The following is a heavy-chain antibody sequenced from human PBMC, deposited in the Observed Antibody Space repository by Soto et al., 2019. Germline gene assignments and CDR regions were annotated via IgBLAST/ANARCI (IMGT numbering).Heavy chain of an antibody. J-gene: IGHJ4*02. CDR2: INPHSGGT. D-gene: IGHD1-26*01. CDR3: PRGPVGVDGFLDC. V-gene: IGHV1-2*04. Sequence: QVQLVQSGAEVRKPGASVKVSCKATGYTFTGYYMHWVRQAPGQGLEWLGWINPHSGGTKYAQKFQGWVTMSGDTSISTAYMELSRLRSVDTAVYYCPRGPVGVDGFLDCWGQGTLVTVSS. CDR1: GYTFTGYY.